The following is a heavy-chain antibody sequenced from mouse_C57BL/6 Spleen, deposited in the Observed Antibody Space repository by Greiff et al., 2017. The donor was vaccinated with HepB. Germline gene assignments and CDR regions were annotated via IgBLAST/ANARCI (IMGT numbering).Heavy chain of an antibody. CDR2: INPGSGGT. CDR3: ARKTNWDSFDY. D-gene: IGHD4-1*01. Sequence: VQLQQSGAELVRPGTSVKVSCKASGYAFTNYLIEWVKQRPGQGLEWIGVINPGSGGTNYNEKFKGKATLTADKSSSTTYMQLSSLTSEDSAVFLCARKTNWDSFDYWGQGTTLTVSS. J-gene: IGHJ2*01. CDR1: GYAFTNYL. V-gene: IGHV1-54*01.